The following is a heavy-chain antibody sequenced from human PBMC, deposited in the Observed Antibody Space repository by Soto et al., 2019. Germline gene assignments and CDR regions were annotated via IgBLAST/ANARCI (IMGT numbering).Heavy chain of an antibody. CDR3: TTDRRLCSSTSCYLHAFDI. Sequence: EVQLVESGGGLVKPGGSLRLSCAASGFTFSNAWMSWVRQAPGKGLEWVGRIKSKTDGGTTDYAAPVKGRFTISRDDSKNTLYLQMNSLKTEDTAVYYCTTDRRLCSSTSCYLHAFDIWGQGTMVTVSS. J-gene: IGHJ3*02. CDR2: IKSKTDGGTT. V-gene: IGHV3-15*01. CDR1: GFTFSNAW. D-gene: IGHD2-2*01.